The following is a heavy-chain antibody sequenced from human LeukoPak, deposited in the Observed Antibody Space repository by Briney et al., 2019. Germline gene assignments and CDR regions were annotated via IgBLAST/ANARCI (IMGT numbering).Heavy chain of an antibody. Sequence: SETLSLTCTVSGYSISSGYYWGWIRQPPGKGLEWIGCIYHSGSTYYNPSLKSRVTISVDTSKNQFSLKLSSVTAADTAVNYCASRIAVAPFDYWGQGTLVTVSS. J-gene: IGHJ4*02. V-gene: IGHV4-38-2*02. CDR1: GYSISSGYY. CDR3: ASRIAVAPFDY. D-gene: IGHD6-19*01. CDR2: IYHSGST.